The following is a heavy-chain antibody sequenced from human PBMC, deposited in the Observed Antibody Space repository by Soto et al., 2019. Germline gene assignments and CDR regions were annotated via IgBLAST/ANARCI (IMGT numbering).Heavy chain of an antibody. J-gene: IGHJ6*02. CDR2: ISYDGSNK. Sequence: QVQLVESGGGVVQPGRSLRLSCAASGFTFSSYAMHWVRQAPGKGLEWVAAISYDGSNKYYADSVKGRFTISRDNSKNTLYLQMNSLRAEDTAVYYCARGGADNPVPYYYYGMDVWGQGTTVTVSS. D-gene: IGHD1-20*01. CDR1: GFTFSSYA. CDR3: ARGGADNPVPYYYYGMDV. V-gene: IGHV3-30-3*01.